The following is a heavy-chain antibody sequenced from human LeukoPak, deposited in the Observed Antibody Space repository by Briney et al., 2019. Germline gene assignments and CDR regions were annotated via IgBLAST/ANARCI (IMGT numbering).Heavy chain of an antibody. CDR1: GGTFSNYA. V-gene: IGHV1-69*13. CDR3: ARGWDYDSGGRPTAYVY. Sequence: ASVKLSCKASGGTFSNYAISWVRQPPGQGLEWMGGIIPIFGAANYAQKFQGKVTITADEYTTTAYMELIGLRSEDTAVYYCARGWDYDSGGRPTAYVYWGQGTLVSVSS. D-gene: IGHD3-22*01. CDR2: IIPIFGAA. J-gene: IGHJ4*02.